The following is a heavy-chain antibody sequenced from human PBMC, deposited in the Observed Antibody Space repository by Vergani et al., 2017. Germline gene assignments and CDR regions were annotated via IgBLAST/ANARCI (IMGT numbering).Heavy chain of an antibody. CDR2: IKSDGSIT. CDR1: GFSFNSYW. Sequence: EVQLLESGGGLVQPGGSLRLTCAASGFSFNSYWMHWVRQFPGKGLLWVSRIKSDGSITAYADSVKGRFTISRDNAQNTLYLQMNSLRVEDTGVYYCVRLPRGPWNFDLWGRGTLITVSS. CDR3: VRLPRGPWNFDL. V-gene: IGHV3-74*02. J-gene: IGHJ2*01.